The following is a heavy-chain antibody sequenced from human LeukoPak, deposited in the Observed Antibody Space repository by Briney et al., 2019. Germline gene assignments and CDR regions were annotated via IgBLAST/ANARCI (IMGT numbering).Heavy chain of an antibody. V-gene: IGHV3-23*01. CDR3: GKDRSPVMVATAFDY. D-gene: IGHD5-12*01. J-gene: IGHJ4*02. CDR2: ISGSGGGT. Sequence: PGGSLRLSCVVSGFTFSSYAMSRVRQAPGKGPEWVSAISGSGGGTYSADSVKGRFTISRDNSKNTLYLQMNSLRAEDTAVYYCGKDRSPVMVATAFDYWGQGTLVTVSS. CDR1: GFTFSSYA.